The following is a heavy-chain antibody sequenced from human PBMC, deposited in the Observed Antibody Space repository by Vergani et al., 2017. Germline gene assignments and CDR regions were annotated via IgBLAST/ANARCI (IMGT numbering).Heavy chain of an antibody. J-gene: IGHJ3*01. CDR1: GYIFSNFW. V-gene: IGHV5-51*01. Sequence: EKQLVQSGSETKKPGESVKISCQAFGYIFSNFWIGWVRQRPGRGLEWMGIIYPGDSEVKSNPTFRGQVIFSVDTSVNTAYLQWRGLQASDTATYFCASGGHGSENGGALQLWGQGTNITVSS. CDR2: IYPGDSEV. D-gene: IGHD3-10*01. CDR3: ASGGHGSENGGALQL.